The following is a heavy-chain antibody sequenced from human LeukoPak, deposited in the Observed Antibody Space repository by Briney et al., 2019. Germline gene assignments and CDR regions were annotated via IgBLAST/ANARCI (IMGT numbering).Heavy chain of an antibody. J-gene: IGHJ3*02. CDR3: ARVGLIQLWLPDAFDI. V-gene: IGHV1-24*01. Sequence: ASVKVSCKVSGYTLTELSMHWVRQAPGKGLEWMGGFDPEDGETIYAQKFQGRVTMTEDTSTDTAYMELSSLRSDDTAVYYCARVGLIQLWLPDAFDIWGQGTMVTVSS. CDR1: GYTLTELS. D-gene: IGHD5-18*01. CDR2: FDPEDGET.